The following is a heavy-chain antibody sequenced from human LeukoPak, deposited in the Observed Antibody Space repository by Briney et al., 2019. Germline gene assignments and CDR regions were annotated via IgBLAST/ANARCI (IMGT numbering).Heavy chain of an antibody. V-gene: IGHV4-59*11. J-gene: IGHJ4*02. CDR2: IYDSGST. CDR3: ARIVGPTRVDL. CDR1: GVSISSHY. D-gene: IGHD1-26*01. Sequence: SETLSLTCTVSGVSISSHYWSWIRQPPGKGLEWIGYIYDSGSTNYNPSLKSRVTISVDTSKNQFSLKLSSVTAADTAVYYCARIVGPTRVDLWGQGTLVTVSS.